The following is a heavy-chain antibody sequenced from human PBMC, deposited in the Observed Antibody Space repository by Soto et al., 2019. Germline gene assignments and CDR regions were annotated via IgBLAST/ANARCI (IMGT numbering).Heavy chain of an antibody. V-gene: IGHV1-69*13. CDR3: ARVPLGYCSGGSCPIDY. CDR1: GGTFSSYA. Sequence: SVKVSCKASGGTFSSYAISWVRQAPGQGLEWMGGIIPIFGTANYAQKFQGRVTITADESTSTAYMELSSLRSEDTAVYYCARVPLGYCSGGSCPIDYWGQGTLVTVSS. D-gene: IGHD2-15*01. CDR2: IIPIFGTA. J-gene: IGHJ4*02.